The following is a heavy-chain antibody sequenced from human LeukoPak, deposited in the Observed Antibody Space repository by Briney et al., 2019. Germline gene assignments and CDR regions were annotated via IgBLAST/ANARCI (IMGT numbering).Heavy chain of an antibody. CDR3: ARDKDYYDSSGYYSSIFDY. D-gene: IGHD3-22*01. CDR2: IYTSGST. CDR1: GNSISSGDNY. J-gene: IGHJ4*02. Sequence: KPSQTLSLTCTVSGNSISSGDNYWSWIRQPAGKGLEWIGRIYTSGSTNYNPSLKSRVTISGDTSKNQFSLRLSSVTAADTAVYYCARDKDYYDSSGYYSSIFDYWGQGTLVAVSS. V-gene: IGHV4-61*02.